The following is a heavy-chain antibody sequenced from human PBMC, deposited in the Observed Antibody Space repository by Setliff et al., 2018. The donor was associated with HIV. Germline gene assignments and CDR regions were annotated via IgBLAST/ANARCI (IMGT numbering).Heavy chain of an antibody. CDR2: IYPSDSNI. CDR1: QYTFTTYW. Sequence: PGESLKISCKGSQYTFTTYWIGWVRQVPGRGLEWMALIYPSDSNIYYNPSFQDRVTISVEKPIATAYLQWSSLKTSDTAIYYCLRRDGRLLNGFDFWGQGTMVTVSS. CDR3: LRRDGRLLNGFDF. J-gene: IGHJ3*01. V-gene: IGHV5-51*01. D-gene: IGHD2-21*02.